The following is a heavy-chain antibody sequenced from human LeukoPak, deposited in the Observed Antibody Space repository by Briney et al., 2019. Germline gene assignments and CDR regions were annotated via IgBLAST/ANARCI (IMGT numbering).Heavy chain of an antibody. CDR2: INHSGST. J-gene: IGHJ4*02. CDR1: GGSFSGYY. V-gene: IGHV4-34*01. CDR3: ARDYDDYNFDY. Sequence: PSETLSLTCAVYGGSFSGYYWSWIRQPPGKGLEWIGEINHSGSTNYNPSLKSRVTISVDTSKNQFSLKLSSVTAADTAVYYCARDYDDYNFDYWGQGTLVTVSS. D-gene: IGHD4-17*01.